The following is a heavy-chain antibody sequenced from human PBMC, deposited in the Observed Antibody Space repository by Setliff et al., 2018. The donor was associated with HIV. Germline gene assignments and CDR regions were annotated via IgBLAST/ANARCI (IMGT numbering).Heavy chain of an antibody. CDR2: VYYSGIT. CDR1: GGSVSSPSYY. J-gene: IGHJ5*02. V-gene: IGHV4-39*07. Sequence: SETLSLTCAVSGGSVSSPSYYWGWIRQPPGKGLEWIGSVYYSGITFKNPSLKSRVSISVDRSGNQFSLRLTSVTAADTAVYYCATCRHRPSNWFDPWGQGTVVTV. CDR3: ATCRHRPSNWFDP.